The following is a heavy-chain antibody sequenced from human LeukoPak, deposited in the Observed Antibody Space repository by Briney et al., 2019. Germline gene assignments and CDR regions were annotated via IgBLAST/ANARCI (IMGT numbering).Heavy chain of an antibody. V-gene: IGHV4-4*07. D-gene: IGHD1-1*01. CDR1: GGSISSYY. J-gene: IGHJ2*01. Sequence: PSETLSLTCTVSGGSISSYYWSWIRQPAGKGLKWIGRIYTSGSTNYNPSLKSRVTMSVDTSKNQFSLKLSSVTAADTAVYYCARDGSRAGYFDLWGRGTLVTVSS. CDR3: ARDGSRAGYFDL. CDR2: IYTSGST.